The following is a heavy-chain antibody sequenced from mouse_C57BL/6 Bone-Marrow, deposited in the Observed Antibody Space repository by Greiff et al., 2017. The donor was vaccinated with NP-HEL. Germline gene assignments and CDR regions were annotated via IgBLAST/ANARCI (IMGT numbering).Heavy chain of an antibody. V-gene: IGHV1-55*01. CDR3: ARRGSSLYYAMDY. J-gene: IGHJ4*01. Sequence: QVQLQQSGAELVKPGASVKMSCKASGYTFTSYWITWVKQRPGQGLEWIGDIYPGSGSTNYNEKFKSKATLTVDTSSSTAYMQLSSLTSEDSAVYYCARRGSSLYYAMDYWGQGTSVTVSS. CDR2: IYPGSGST. CDR1: GYTFTSYW. D-gene: IGHD1-1*01.